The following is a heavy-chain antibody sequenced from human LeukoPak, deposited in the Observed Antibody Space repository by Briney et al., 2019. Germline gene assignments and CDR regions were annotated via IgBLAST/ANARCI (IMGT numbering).Heavy chain of an antibody. D-gene: IGHD3-22*01. V-gene: IGHV3-53*01. Sequence: PGGPLRLSCAASGFIVSNNDMSWVRQAPGKGLEWVSLIYSGGRTYYADSVKGRFTISRDNSKNTLYLQMNSLRGEDTAVYYCARGCFYDRSPYCPFDYWGQGTLVTVSS. J-gene: IGHJ4*02. CDR2: IYSGGRT. CDR3: ARGCFYDRSPYCPFDY. CDR1: GFIVSNND.